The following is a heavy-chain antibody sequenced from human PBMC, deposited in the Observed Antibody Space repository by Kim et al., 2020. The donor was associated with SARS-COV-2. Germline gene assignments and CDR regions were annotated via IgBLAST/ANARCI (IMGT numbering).Heavy chain of an antibody. J-gene: IGHJ4*02. V-gene: IGHV3-30*01. CDR3: AREGYDYVWGSYRYAYNFDY. D-gene: IGHD3-16*02. Sequence: RFTISRDNSKNTLYLQMNSLRAEDTAVYYCAREGYDYVWGSYRYAYNFDYWGQGTLVTVSS.